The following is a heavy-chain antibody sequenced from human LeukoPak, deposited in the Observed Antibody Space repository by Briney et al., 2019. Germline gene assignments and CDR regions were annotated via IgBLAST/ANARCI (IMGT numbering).Heavy chain of an antibody. CDR1: GGSISSTNYY. CDR3: ARAGGYLLYFDS. Sequence: PSETLSLTCTVSGGSISSTNYYWGWIRQPPGKGLEWIGYIYYSGSTNYNPSLKSRVTISVDTSKNEFSLKLSSVSAADTAVYYCARAGGYLLYFDSWGQGTLATVSS. D-gene: IGHD5-12*01. V-gene: IGHV4-61*05. J-gene: IGHJ4*02. CDR2: IYYSGST.